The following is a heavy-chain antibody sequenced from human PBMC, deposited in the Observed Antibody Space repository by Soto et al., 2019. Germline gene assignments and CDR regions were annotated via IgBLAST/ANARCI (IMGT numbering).Heavy chain of an antibody. D-gene: IGHD4-17*01. CDR2: IIPALGTA. Sequence: QDQLVQSGAEVKKPGSSVKVSCKASGGTFSSHTFSWVRQAPGQGLEWMGRIIPALGTATYAQKFQGRVTITADESETTVYMALNSLRSEDTAVYYCARPDFGDYWYFDLWGRGTLVTVSS. J-gene: IGHJ2*01. CDR3: ARPDFGDYWYFDL. V-gene: IGHV1-69*08. CDR1: GGTFSSHT.